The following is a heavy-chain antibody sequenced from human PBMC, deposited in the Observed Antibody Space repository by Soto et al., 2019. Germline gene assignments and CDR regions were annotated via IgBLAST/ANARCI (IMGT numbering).Heavy chain of an antibody. Sequence: EVQLVESGGGLLQPGGSLRLSCAASGFTVSTNYMSWVRQAPGKGLEWVSVIYSDGTTYYADSVKGRFTISRDNSKNTLFLQMNSLRAEDTAVYYCARDYGGQGPSFDDWGQGTLVTVSS. CDR1: GFTVSTNY. J-gene: IGHJ4*02. CDR3: ARDYGGQGPSFDD. V-gene: IGHV3-53*01. CDR2: IYSDGTT. D-gene: IGHD4-17*01.